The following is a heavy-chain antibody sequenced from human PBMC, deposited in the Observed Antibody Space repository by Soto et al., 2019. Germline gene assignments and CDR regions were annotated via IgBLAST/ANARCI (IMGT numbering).Heavy chain of an antibody. CDR3: ARAESDYSKSDWFDP. Sequence: SETLSLTCTVSGGSISSGGYYWSWIRQHPGKGLEWIGYIYYSGSTYYNPSLKSRVTISVDTSKNQFSLKLSSVTAADTAVYYCARAESDYSKSDWFDPWGQGTLVTVSS. V-gene: IGHV4-31*03. D-gene: IGHD4-4*01. J-gene: IGHJ5*02. CDR2: IYYSGST. CDR1: GGSISSGGYY.